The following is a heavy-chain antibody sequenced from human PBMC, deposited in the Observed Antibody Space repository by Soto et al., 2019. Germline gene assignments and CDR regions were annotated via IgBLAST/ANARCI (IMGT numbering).Heavy chain of an antibody. J-gene: IGHJ4*02. Sequence: QVQLVQSGAEVKKPGSSVKVSCKASGGTFSSYAISWVRQAPGQGLEWMGGIIPIFGTANYAQKFQGRVTITADESTSTAYMELSSLRSEETAVYYCARGGYSYGYSQSVLDYWGQGTLVTVSS. V-gene: IGHV1-69*12. CDR1: GGTFSSYA. CDR2: IIPIFGTA. CDR3: ARGGYSYGYSQSVLDY. D-gene: IGHD5-18*01.